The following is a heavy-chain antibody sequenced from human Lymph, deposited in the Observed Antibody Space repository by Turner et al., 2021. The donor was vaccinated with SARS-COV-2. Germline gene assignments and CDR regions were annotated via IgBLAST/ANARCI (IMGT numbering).Heavy chain of an antibody. V-gene: IGHV3-23*01. CDR1: GFTFRSYA. CDR2: ISGSGCST. CDR3: AKNEMAMIVLVITLFDY. Sequence: EVQLLESGGGLVQPGGSLRLSCAASGFTFRSYAMSWVRQAPGKGLEWVSVISGSGCSTNYADSVKGRFSISRDNSKNTLYLQMNSLRAEDTAVYYCAKNEMAMIVLVITLFDYWGQGTLVTVSS. J-gene: IGHJ4*02. D-gene: IGHD3-22*01.